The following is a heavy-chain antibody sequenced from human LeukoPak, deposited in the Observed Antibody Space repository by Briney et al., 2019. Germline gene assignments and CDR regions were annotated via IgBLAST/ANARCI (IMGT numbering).Heavy chain of an antibody. CDR1: GGSISSGSYY. CDR2: IYTSGST. V-gene: IGHV4-61*02. D-gene: IGHD3-22*01. Sequence: PSETLSLTCTVSGGSISSGSYYWSWIRQPAGKGLEWIGRIYTSGSTNYNPSLKSRVTISVDTSKSQFSLKLSSVTAADTAVYYCASRIIYDSSGYYGDYWGQGTLVTVSS. J-gene: IGHJ4*02. CDR3: ASRIIYDSSGYYGDY.